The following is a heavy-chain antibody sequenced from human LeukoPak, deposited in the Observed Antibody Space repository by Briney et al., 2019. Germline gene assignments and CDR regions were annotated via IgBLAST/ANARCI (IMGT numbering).Heavy chain of an antibody. CDR3: ARHSVDAFDI. CDR1: GGSISRYY. CDR2: IYYSGST. V-gene: IGHV4-59*08. D-gene: IGHD6-19*01. Sequence: SETLSLTCTVSGGSISRYYWSWIRQPPGKGLEWIGYIYYSGSTNYNPSLKSRVTISVDTSKNQFSLKLSSVTAADTAVYYCARHSVDAFDIWGQGTMVTVSS. J-gene: IGHJ3*02.